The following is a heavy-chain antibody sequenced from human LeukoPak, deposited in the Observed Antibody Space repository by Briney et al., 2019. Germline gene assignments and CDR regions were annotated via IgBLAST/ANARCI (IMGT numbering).Heavy chain of an antibody. CDR2: ISSSSSYI. J-gene: IGHJ4*02. CDR1: GFTFSSYS. V-gene: IGHV3-21*01. D-gene: IGHD5-24*01. Sequence: PGGSLRLSCAASGFTFSSYSMNWVRQAPGKGLEWVSSISSSSSYIYYAGSVKGRFTISRDNAKNSLYLQMNSLRAEDTAVYYCARGRDGYNLIDYWGQGTLVTVSS. CDR3: ARGRDGYNLIDY.